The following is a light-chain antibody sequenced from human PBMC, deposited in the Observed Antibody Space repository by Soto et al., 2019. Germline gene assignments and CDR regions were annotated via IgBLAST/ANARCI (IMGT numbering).Light chain of an antibody. CDR3: QQRSSWPPT. V-gene: IGKV3-11*01. Sequence: EIGLTQSPATLSLSPGDRATLSCRASQSVSRYLAWYQQKPGQAPRLLIHDTSTRATGVPDTFSGSGSGTEFTLTISSLEPEDSEMYYCQQRSSWPPTFGGGTNIEIK. CDR1: QSVSRY. J-gene: IGKJ4*01. CDR2: DTS.